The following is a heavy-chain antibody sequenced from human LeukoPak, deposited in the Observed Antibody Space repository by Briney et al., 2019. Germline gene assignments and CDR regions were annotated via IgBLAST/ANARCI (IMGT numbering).Heavy chain of an antibody. D-gene: IGHD6-13*01. V-gene: IGHV1-2*02. Sequence: GASVNVSCKASGYTFTDHYIHWVRQAPGQGLEWMGWMNPSDNGVNYAQKFQGRVAMARDTSISTAYVEVTRLTSDDTAVYYCTTNAAALDYWGQGTLATVSS. CDR2: MNPSDNGV. J-gene: IGHJ4*02. CDR3: TTNAAALDY. CDR1: GYTFTDHY.